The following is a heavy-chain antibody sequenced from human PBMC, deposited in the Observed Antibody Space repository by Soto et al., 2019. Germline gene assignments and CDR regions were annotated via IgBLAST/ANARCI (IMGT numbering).Heavy chain of an antibody. D-gene: IGHD6-6*01. CDR2: IYYSGST. CDR1: GGSVSGGSYY. CDR3: AGGWGSSGRYNWFDP. V-gene: IGHV4-39*01. J-gene: IGHJ5*02. Sequence: QLQLQESGPGLVKPSETLSLTCTVSGGSVSGGSYYWGWIRQPPGEGLEWLVSIYYSGSTYYNPSLKSRVTISVDTSKNQFSVNLSSVTAADTAVYYCAGGWGSSGRYNWFDPWGHGTLVTVSS.